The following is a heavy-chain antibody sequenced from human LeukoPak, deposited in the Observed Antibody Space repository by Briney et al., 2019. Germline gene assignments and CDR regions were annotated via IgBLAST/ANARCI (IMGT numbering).Heavy chain of an antibody. CDR2: ISAYNGNT. CDR1: GYTFTSYG. D-gene: IGHD3-22*01. J-gene: IGHJ4*02. V-gene: IGHV1-18*01. Sequence: ASVEVSCKASGYTFTSYGISWVRQAPGQGLEWMGWISAYNGNTNYAQKLQGRVTMTTDTSTSTAYMELRSLRSDDTAVYYCAREGGGRYYDSSGYYYHLDYWGQGTLVTVSS. CDR3: AREGGGRYYDSSGYYYHLDY.